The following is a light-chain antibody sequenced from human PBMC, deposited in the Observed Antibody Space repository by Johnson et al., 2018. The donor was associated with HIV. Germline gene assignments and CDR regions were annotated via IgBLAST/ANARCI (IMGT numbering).Light chain of an antibody. CDR1: SSSIGNDF. J-gene: IGLJ1*01. Sequence: QSVLTQPPSVSAAPGQEVTISCSASSSSIGNDFVSWYQVLPGTAPKLLIYKDNERPSGIPDRFSGSKSGTSATLGITGLQTGDEADYYCGTWDTSLSTGGVFGTGTKVTVL. CDR3: GTWDTSLSTGGV. V-gene: IGLV1-51*02. CDR2: KDN.